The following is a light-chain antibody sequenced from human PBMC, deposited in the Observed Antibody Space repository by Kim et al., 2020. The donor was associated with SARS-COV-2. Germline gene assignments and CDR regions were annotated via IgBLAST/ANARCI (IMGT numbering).Light chain of an antibody. J-gene: IGLJ3*02. CDR3: ASWDDSLSGWV. CDR1: SAAIGSNP. Sequence: GQWVTISRPEPSAAIGSNPVHWYPHFPGTPPHLLISGNVQRPSGLPDRFSGSKSGTSASLAIRGLQPEDEADYYCASWDDSLSGWVFGGGTKVIVL. V-gene: IGLV1-44*01. CDR2: GNV.